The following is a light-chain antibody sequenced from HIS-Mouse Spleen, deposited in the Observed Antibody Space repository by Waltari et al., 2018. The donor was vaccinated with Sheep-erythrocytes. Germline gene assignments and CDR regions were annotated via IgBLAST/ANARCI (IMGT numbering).Light chain of an antibody. CDR1: SSDVGGYNY. CDR2: DVS. J-gene: IGLJ1*01. V-gene: IGLV2-11*01. CDR3: CSYAGSYNHV. Sequence: QSALTQSRSVSGSPGQSVTISCTGTSSDVGGYNYVSWYQQYPGKAPKLMIYDVSKRPSGVPYRFSGSKSGNTASLTISGLQAEDEADYYCCSYAGSYNHVFATGTKVTV.